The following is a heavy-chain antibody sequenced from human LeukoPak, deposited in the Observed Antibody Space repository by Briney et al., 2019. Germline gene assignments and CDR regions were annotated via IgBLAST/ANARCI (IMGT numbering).Heavy chain of an antibody. CDR2: IYYSGST. D-gene: IGHD3-10*01. CDR3: ARGGYGSGSPWSY. J-gene: IGHJ4*02. V-gene: IGHV4-59*01. Sequence: PSETLSLTCTVSGGSISSYYWSWIRQPPGKGLEWIGYIYYSGSTNYNPSLKRRVTISVDTSKNQFSLKLSSVTAADTAVYYCARGGYGSGSPWSYWGQGTLVTVSS. CDR1: GGSISSYY.